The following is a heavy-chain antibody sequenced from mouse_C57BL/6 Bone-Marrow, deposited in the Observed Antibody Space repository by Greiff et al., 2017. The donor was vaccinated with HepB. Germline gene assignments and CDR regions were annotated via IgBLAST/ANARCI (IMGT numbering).Heavy chain of an antibody. J-gene: IGHJ2*01. D-gene: IGHD1-1*01. Sequence: VHLVESGAELVKPGASVKLSCKASGYTFTEYTIHWVKQRSGQGLEWIGWFYPGSGSIKYNEKFKDKATLTADKSSSTVYMELSRLTSEDSAVYFCARHEDRGFITTVVGGYWGQGTTLTVSS. CDR3: ARHEDRGFITTVVGGY. CDR2: FYPGSGSI. CDR1: GYTFTEYT. V-gene: IGHV1-62-2*01.